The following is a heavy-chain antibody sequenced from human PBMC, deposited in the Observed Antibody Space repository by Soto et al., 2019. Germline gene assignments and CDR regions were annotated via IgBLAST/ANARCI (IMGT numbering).Heavy chain of an antibody. V-gene: IGHV5-51*01. CDR1: GYSFSNYW. J-gene: IGHJ4*02. D-gene: IGHD6-19*01. Sequence: PGESLKISCNGSGYSFSNYWIGWVRQMPEKGLEWMGLIYPGDSDTRYSPSFQGQVTISVDKSISTAYLQWSSLKVSDTAVYYCARQYISGWYIGYWGQGTLVTVSS. CDR2: IYPGDSDT. CDR3: ARQYISGWYIGY.